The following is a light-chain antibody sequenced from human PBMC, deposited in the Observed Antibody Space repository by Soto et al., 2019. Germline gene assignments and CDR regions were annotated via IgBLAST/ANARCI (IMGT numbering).Light chain of an antibody. V-gene: IGKV3-20*01. CDR3: QQYGSSQWT. Sequence: IVLTQSPGTLSLSPWERATLSCRASQSVSSSYLAWYQQKPGQAPRLLIYGASSRATGIPDRFSGSGSGTDFTLTISRLEPEDFAVYYCQQYGSSQWTFGQGTKWIS. CDR1: QSVSSSY. CDR2: GAS. J-gene: IGKJ1*01.